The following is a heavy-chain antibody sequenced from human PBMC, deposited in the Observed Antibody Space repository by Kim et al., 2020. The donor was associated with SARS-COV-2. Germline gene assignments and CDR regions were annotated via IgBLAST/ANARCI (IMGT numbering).Heavy chain of an antibody. V-gene: IGHV3-33*06. D-gene: IGHD3-22*01. CDR3: AKDRYYYDSSGYLLGKYFDY. Sequence: RFTISRANSKNTLYLQMNSLRAEDTAVYYCAKDRYYYDSSGYLLGKYFDYWGQGTLVTVSS. J-gene: IGHJ4*02.